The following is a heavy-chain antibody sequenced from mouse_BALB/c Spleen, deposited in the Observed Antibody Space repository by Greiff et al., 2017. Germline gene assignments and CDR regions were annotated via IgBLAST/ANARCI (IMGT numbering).Heavy chain of an antibody. J-gene: IGHJ2*01. V-gene: IGHV1S22*01. CDR2: IYPGSGRT. CDR3: TRGDCFDD. CDR1: GYTFTSYW. Sequence: LQQPGSELVRPGASVKLSCKASGYTFTSYWMHWVKQRPGHGLEWIGNIYPGSGRTNYDEQFKSKATLTVDTSSSTAYMRLSSLTSEDSAGDYSTRGDCFDDWGQGTTGTVSA.